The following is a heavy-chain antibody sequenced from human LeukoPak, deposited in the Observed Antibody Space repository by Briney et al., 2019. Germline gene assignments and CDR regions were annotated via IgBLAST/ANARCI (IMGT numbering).Heavy chain of an antibody. D-gene: IGHD6-6*01. CDR3: AREYRSSSGRAFDY. CDR1: GFTFSSYD. CDR2: IGTAGDT. V-gene: IGHV3-13*01. Sequence: GGSLRLSCAASGFTFSSYDMPWVRQATGKGLEWVPAIGTAGDTYYLGSVQARFTIPRENAKNSLHLQLNSLRAGDTAVYYCAREYRSSSGRAFDYRGQGTLVTVSS. J-gene: IGHJ4*02.